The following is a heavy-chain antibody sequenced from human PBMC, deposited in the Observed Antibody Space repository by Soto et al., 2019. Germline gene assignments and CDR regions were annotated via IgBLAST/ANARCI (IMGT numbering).Heavy chain of an antibody. V-gene: IGHV2-5*02. J-gene: IGHJ6*02. Sequence: QITLKESGPTLVKPTQTLTLTCTFSGFSLSTSGVGVGWISQPPGKALAWLALIYWDDDKRYSPSLKSMLTITKDTSKNQVVLTMTNKDTVDTATYYYAHIRFESRIQLWLGYYYYGMDVWGQGTKVTVSS. CDR1: GFSLSTSGVG. CDR2: IYWDDDK. CDR3: AHIRFESRIQLWLGYYYYGMDV. D-gene: IGHD5-18*01.